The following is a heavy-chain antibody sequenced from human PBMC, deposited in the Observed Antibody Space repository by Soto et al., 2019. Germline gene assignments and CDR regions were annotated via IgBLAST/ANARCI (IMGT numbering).Heavy chain of an antibody. Sequence: QVQLVQSGAEVKKPGSSVKVSCKASGGTFSSYAISWVRQAPGQGLEWMGGIIPIFGTANYAQTFQGRVTXTXXDSTSTADMELSSLSSEDTAVYYCASDSGYDYFDYWGQGTLVTVSS. J-gene: IGHJ4*02. V-gene: IGHV1-69*12. CDR2: IIPIFGTA. CDR3: ASDSGYDYFDY. CDR1: GGTFSSYA. D-gene: IGHD5-12*01.